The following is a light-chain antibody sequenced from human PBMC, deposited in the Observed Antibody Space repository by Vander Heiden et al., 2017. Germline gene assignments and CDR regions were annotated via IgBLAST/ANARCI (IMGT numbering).Light chain of an antibody. J-gene: IGLJ1*01. CDR1: SSDVGTYNL. CDR2: EVD. V-gene: IGLV2-23*02. Sequence: QSALTQPASVSGSPGQSNTISCHGSSSDVGTYNLVPWFQQHPGKAPKIMIYEVDKRPSGVSNRFSGSKSGNTASLTISGLQAEDESDYYCCSYAGTITYVFGTGTKVTVL. CDR3: CSYAGTITYV.